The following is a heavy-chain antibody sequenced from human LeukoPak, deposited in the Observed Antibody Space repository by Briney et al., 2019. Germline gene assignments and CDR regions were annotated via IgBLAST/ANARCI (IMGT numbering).Heavy chain of an antibody. CDR2: IYSGGST. CDR3: ATFTDSSGWYDKDY. D-gene: IGHD6-19*01. J-gene: IGHJ4*02. CDR1: GFTVSSNY. Sequence: GGSLRLSCAASGFTVSSNYMSWVRQAPGKGLERVSVIYSGGSTYYADSVKGRFTISRDNSKNTLYLQMNSLRAEDTAVYYCATFTDSSGWYDKDYWGQGTLVTVSS. V-gene: IGHV3-66*01.